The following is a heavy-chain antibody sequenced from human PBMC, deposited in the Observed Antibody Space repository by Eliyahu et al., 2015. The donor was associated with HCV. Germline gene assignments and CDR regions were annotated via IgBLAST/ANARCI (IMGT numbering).Heavy chain of an antibody. J-gene: IGHJ4*02. D-gene: IGHD4-23*01. CDR3: ARDVGGXDY. V-gene: IGHV3-11*06. Sequence: KGRFTISRDNAKNSLFLQMNSLXAEDTAVYYCARDVGGXDYWGQGTLVTVSS.